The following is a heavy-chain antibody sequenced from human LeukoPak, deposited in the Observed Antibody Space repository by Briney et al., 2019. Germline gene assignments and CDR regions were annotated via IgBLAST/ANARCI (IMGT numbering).Heavy chain of an antibody. CDR1: GGSISSYY. Sequence: SETLSLTCTASGGSISSYYWSWIRQPPGKGLEWIGYIYYSGSTNYNPSLKSRVTISVDTSKNQFSLKLSSVTAADTAVYYCARRSWNDWFDPWGQGTLVTVSS. V-gene: IGHV4-59*08. CDR2: IYYSGST. J-gene: IGHJ5*02. D-gene: IGHD1-1*01. CDR3: ARRSWNDWFDP.